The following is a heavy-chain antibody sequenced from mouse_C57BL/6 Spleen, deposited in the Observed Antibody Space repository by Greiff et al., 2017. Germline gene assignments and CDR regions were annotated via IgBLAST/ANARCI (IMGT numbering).Heavy chain of an antibody. Sequence: QVQLQQPGAELVRPGTSVKLSCKASGYTFTSYWMHWVKQRPGQGLEWIGVIDPSDSYTNYNQKFKGKATLTVDTSSSPAYMQLSSLTSEDSAVYYCARGNYGSSYWYFDVWGTGTTVTVSS. D-gene: IGHD1-1*01. CDR1: GYTFTSYW. J-gene: IGHJ1*03. CDR2: IDPSDSYT. V-gene: IGHV1-59*01. CDR3: ARGNYGSSYWYFDV.